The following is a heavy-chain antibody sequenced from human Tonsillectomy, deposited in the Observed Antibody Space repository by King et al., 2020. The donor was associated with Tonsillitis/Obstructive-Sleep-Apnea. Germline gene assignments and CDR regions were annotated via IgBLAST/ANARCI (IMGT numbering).Heavy chain of an antibody. Sequence: QLQESGPGLVKPSQTLSLTCTVSGGSISSGGYYWSWIRQHPGKGLEWIGYICYSGSTYYNPSLKSLVTISVDTSKNQFSLKLSSLTAADTAVYYCARAYCSSTSCFDDYFDYWGQGTLVTVSS. J-gene: IGHJ4*02. CDR1: GGSISSGGYY. V-gene: IGHV4-31*01. CDR3: ARAYCSSTSCFDDYFDY. CDR2: ICYSGST. D-gene: IGHD2-2*01.